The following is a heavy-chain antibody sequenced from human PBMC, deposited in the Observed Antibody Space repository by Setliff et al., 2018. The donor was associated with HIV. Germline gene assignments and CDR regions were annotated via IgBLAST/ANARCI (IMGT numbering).Heavy chain of an antibody. D-gene: IGHD6-19*01. CDR3: AAGIAVAGTDYYYYGMDV. J-gene: IGHJ6*02. CDR1: GFTFSGSA. Sequence: SETLRLSCAASGFTFSGSAMHWVRQPPGKGLEWIGEINHSANTNYSPSLKSRVTISVDTSKNQFSLRLNSVTAADTAVYYCAAGIAVAGTDYYYYGMDVWGQGTTVTVSS. V-gene: IGHV4-34*08. CDR2: INHSANT.